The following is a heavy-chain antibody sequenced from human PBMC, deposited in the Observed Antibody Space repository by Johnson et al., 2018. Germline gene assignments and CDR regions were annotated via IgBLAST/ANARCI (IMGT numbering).Heavy chain of an antibody. CDR3: ARDPIPGTSDAFDI. J-gene: IGHJ3*02. V-gene: IGHV3-21*01. CDR2: ISSSSTYI. Sequence: VQLVQSGGGLVKPGGSLRLSCAASGFTFRSYSINWVRQAPGKGLEWVSSISSSSTYIYYADSVKGRVTISRDNAKNSLSMQINSLRAEEPAVYYCARDPIPGTSDAFDIWGQGTMVTVSS. CDR1: GFTFRSYS. D-gene: IGHD1-7*01.